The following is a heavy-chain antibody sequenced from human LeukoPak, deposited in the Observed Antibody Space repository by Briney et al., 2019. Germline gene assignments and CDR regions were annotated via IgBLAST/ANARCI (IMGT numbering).Heavy chain of an antibody. CDR3: ARAPPGPFGVVIRKGTTCFDY. CDR2: INHSGST. Sequence: AGGSLRLSCTFSGLTFRSYAVSWVRQPPGKGLEWIGEINHSGSTNYNPSLKSRVTISVDTSKNQFSLKLSSVTAADTAVYYCARAPPGPFGVVIRKGTTCFDYWGQGTLVTVSS. CDR1: GLTFRSYA. D-gene: IGHD3-3*01. V-gene: IGHV4-34*01. J-gene: IGHJ4*02.